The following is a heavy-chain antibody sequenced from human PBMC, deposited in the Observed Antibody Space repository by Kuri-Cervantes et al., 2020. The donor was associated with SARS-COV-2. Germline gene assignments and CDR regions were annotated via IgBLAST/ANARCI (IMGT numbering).Heavy chain of an antibody. Sequence: SVPVSCKASGGTFSSYAISWVRQAPGQGLEWMGGISPIFGTANYAQKFQGRVTITADKSTSTAYMELSSLRSEDTAVYYCARAPYSSGWRFFRFDPWVQGNPV. V-gene: IGHV1-69*06. CDR3: ARAPYSSGWRFFRFDP. J-gene: IGHJ5*01. D-gene: IGHD6-19*01. CDR2: ISPIFGTA. CDR1: GGTFSSYA.